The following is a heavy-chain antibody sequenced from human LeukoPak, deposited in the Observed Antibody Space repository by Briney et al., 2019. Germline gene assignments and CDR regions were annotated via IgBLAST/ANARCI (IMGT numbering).Heavy chain of an antibody. Sequence: SETLSLTCTVSGVSISSYYWSWIRQPPGKGLEWIGHIYYTGSTNYSPSLKSRVTISVDTSKNQFSLKLSSVTAADTAVYYCARGSGFYGYWGQGTLVTVSS. J-gene: IGHJ4*02. CDR1: GVSISSYY. V-gene: IGHV4-59*01. D-gene: IGHD6-19*01. CDR2: IYYTGST. CDR3: ARGSGFYGY.